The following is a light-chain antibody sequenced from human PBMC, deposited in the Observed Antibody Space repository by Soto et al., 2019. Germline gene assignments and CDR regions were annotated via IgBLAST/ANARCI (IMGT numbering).Light chain of an antibody. V-gene: IGKV3-15*01. CDR3: QQHNNWPPWT. CDR1: QGVSSN. CDR2: GAS. J-gene: IGKJ1*01. Sequence: IVMSRSPATLSVSPLGLATLSCMASQGVSSNVAWYQQKPRQAPRLLIYGASTRATGIPARFSGSGSGTELTLTISSLQSEDFAVYYCQQHNNWPPWTFGQGTKVDIK.